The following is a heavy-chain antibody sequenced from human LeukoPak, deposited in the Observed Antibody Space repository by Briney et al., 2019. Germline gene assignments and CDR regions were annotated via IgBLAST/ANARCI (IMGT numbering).Heavy chain of an antibody. Sequence: GGSLRLSCAASGFTFSSYWMSWVRQAPGKGLEWVANIKQDGSEKYYVDSGKGRFTISRDNAKNSLYLQMNSLRAEDTAVYYCARDGYCSSTSCYYYGMDVWGQGTTVTVSS. V-gene: IGHV3-7*03. CDR2: IKQDGSEK. D-gene: IGHD2-2*03. CDR3: ARDGYCSSTSCYYYGMDV. CDR1: GFTFSSYW. J-gene: IGHJ6*02.